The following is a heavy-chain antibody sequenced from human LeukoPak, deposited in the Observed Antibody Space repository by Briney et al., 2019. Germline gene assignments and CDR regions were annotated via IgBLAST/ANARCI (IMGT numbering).Heavy chain of an antibody. D-gene: IGHD3-3*01. Sequence: GGSLRLSCKASGFTFHNYAMTWVRQAPGKGLDWVSTVSGTGTSTFYADSVKVRATISRDNSKNMLYLQMSSLRAEDTAMYYCAKGYYDSHRGFFEYWGLGALVTVSS. J-gene: IGHJ4*02. V-gene: IGHV3-23*01. CDR1: GFTFHNYA. CDR2: VSGTGTST. CDR3: AKGYYDSHRGFFEY.